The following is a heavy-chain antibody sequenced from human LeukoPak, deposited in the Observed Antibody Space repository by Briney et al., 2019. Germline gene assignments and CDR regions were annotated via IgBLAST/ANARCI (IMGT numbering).Heavy chain of an antibody. CDR1: GFTFSSYA. V-gene: IGHV3-23*01. CDR2: IIDSGYST. Sequence: HLGGSLRLSCAASGFTFSSYAMTWVRQAPGRVLEWVSDIIDSGYSTNYADSVKGRFTISRDNSKNTLFLQMNSLRADDTAVYYCAKHRIFTREFDYWGQGTLVTVSS. J-gene: IGHJ4*02. D-gene: IGHD2/OR15-2a*01. CDR3: AKHRIFTREFDY.